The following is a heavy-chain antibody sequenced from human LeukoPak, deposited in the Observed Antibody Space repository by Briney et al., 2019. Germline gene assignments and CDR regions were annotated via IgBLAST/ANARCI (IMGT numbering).Heavy chain of an antibody. CDR2: IYYSGST. CDR1: GGSISSYY. Sequence: SGTLSLTCTVSGGSISSYYWSWIRQPPGKGLEWIGYIYYSGSTNYNPSLESRVTISVDTSKNQFSLKLSSVTAADTAVYYCARLESYYYYYGMDVWGQGTTVTASS. J-gene: IGHJ6*02. CDR3: ARLESYYYYYGMDV. V-gene: IGHV4-59*08.